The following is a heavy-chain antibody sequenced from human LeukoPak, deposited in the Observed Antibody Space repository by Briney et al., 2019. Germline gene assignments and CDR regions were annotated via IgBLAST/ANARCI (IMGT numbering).Heavy chain of an antibody. CDR2: IRYDGSNK. CDR1: GFTFSSYG. Sequence: PGGSLRLSCAASGFTFSSYGMHWVRQAPGKGLEWVAFIRYDGSNKYYADSVKGRFTISRDNSKNTLYLQMNSLRAEDTAVYYCAKDHHVLLWFGELDYWAQGTLVTVSS. J-gene: IGHJ4*02. CDR3: AKDHHVLLWFGELDY. V-gene: IGHV3-30*02. D-gene: IGHD3-10*01.